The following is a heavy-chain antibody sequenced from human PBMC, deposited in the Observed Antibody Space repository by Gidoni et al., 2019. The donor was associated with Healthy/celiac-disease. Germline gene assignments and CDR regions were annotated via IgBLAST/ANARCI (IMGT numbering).Heavy chain of an antibody. CDR1: GFTFSSYA. J-gene: IGHJ5*02. D-gene: IGHD3-10*01. Sequence: EVQLLESGGGLVQPGGSLRLSCAASGFTFSSYAMSWVRQAPGKGLEWVSAISGSGGSTYYADSVKGRFTISRDNSKNTLYLQMNSLRAEDTAVYYCAKDLVHGSGSLLSWFDPWGQGTLVTVSS. V-gene: IGHV3-23*01. CDR3: AKDLVHGSGSLLSWFDP. CDR2: ISGSGGST.